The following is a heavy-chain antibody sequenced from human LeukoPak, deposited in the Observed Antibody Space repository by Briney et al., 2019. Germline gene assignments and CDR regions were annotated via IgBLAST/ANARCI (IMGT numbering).Heavy chain of an antibody. J-gene: IGHJ4*02. V-gene: IGHV1-2*02. CDR2: INPNSGGT. D-gene: IGHD5-18*01. CDR1: GYTFTVYY. CDR3: ARDGDTAMFD. Sequence: ASVMVSFKASGYTFTVYYMHGVRQAPGQGLEGMGWINPNSGGTNYAQKFQGRVTITRDTSISTAYMELSRLRSDDTAVYYCARDGDTAMFDWGQGTLVTVPS.